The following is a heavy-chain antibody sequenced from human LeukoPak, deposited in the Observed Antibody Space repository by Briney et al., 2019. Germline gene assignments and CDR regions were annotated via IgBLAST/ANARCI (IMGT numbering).Heavy chain of an antibody. J-gene: IGHJ6*02. CDR2: INHSGST. V-gene: IGHV4-34*01. CDR3: ASRRYSSSWYDSSYYYYGMDV. D-gene: IGHD6-13*01. CDR1: GGSFSGYY. Sequence: PSETLSLTCAVYGGSFSGYYWSWIRQPPGKGLEWIGEINHSGSTNYNPSLKSRVTISVDTSKNQFSLKLSSVTAADTAVYYCASRRYSSSWYDSSYYYYGMDVWGQGTTVTVSS.